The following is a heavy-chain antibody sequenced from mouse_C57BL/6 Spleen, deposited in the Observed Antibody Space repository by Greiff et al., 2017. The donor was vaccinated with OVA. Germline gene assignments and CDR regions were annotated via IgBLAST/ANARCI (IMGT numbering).Heavy chain of an antibody. D-gene: IGHD1-1*01. V-gene: IGHV5-4*03. CDR1: GFTFSSYA. Sequence: EVKVVESGGGLVKPGGSLKLSCAASGFTFSSYAMSWVRQTPEKRLEWVATISDGGSYTYYPDNVKGRFTISRDNAKNNLYLQMSHLKSEDTAMYYCARGLLRSSMDYWGQGTSVTVSS. J-gene: IGHJ4*01. CDR3: ARGLLRSSMDY. CDR2: ISDGGSYT.